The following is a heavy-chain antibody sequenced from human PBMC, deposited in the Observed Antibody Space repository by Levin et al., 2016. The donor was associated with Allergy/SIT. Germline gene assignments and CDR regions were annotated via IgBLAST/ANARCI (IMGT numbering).Heavy chain of an antibody. CDR1: GFSITSKS. CDR2: IYTGDHT. V-gene: IGHV3-53*01. Sequence: GESLKISCAASGFSITSKSMMWFRQAPGKGLEWLSVIYTGDHTFYAESVKGRFTISRDKSKNTLDLQMHSLRAEDTAIYYCARGSDVPMITAPDYWGPGSLVTVSS. J-gene: IGHJ4*02. D-gene: IGHD3-16*01. CDR3: ARGSDVPMITAPDY.